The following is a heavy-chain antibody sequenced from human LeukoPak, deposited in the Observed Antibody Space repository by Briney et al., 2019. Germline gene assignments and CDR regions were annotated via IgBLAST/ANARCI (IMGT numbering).Heavy chain of an antibody. Sequence: PSQTLSLTCTVSGGSICSGSYYCSSVRQPAGKGLVWIGRIYTSVSTNYNPSLKSRVTISVDTSTNQFSLRPSSVTAADTAVYYCARGGYGDAFDIWGQGTMVTVSS. V-gene: IGHV4-61*02. CDR3: ARGGYGDAFDI. J-gene: IGHJ3*02. D-gene: IGHD5-12*01. CDR2: IYTSVST. CDR1: GGSICSGSYY.